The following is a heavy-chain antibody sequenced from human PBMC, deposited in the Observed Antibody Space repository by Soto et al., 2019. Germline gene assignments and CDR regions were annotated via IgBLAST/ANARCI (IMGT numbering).Heavy chain of an antibody. CDR2: IYYSGST. CDR1: GGSISSYY. CDR3: ARQTYDFWSGPTRMDV. D-gene: IGHD3-3*01. Sequence: SETLSLTCTVSGGSISSYYWSWIRQPPGKGLEWIGYIYYSGSTNYNPSLKSRVTISVDTSKNQFSLKLSSVTAADTAVYYCARQTYDFWSGPTRMDVWGKGTTVTVSS. V-gene: IGHV4-59*08. J-gene: IGHJ6*03.